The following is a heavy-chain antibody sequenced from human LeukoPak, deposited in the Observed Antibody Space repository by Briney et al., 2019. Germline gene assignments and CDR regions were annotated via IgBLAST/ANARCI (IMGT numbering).Heavy chain of an antibody. CDR2: INPNSGGT. CDR3: ARDLAYCGGDCYSEGMDV. Sequence: ASMKVSCKASGYTFTGYYMHWVRQAPGRGLEWMGWINPNSGGTNYAQKFQGRVTMTRDTSISTACMELSRLRSDDTAVYYCARDLAYCGGDCYSEGMDVWGQGTTVTVSS. D-gene: IGHD2-21*02. J-gene: IGHJ6*02. V-gene: IGHV1-2*02. CDR1: GYTFTGYY.